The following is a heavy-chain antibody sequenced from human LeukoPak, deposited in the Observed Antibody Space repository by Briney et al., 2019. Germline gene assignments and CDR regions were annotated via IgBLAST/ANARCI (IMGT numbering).Heavy chain of an antibody. V-gene: IGHV3-74*01. CDR2: INSDGSST. CDR1: GFTFSSYW. D-gene: IGHD5-12*01. CDR3: ARVLATIRAFDI. J-gene: IGHJ3*02. Sequence: GGSLRLSCAASGFTFSSYWMHWVRQAPGKVLVWVSRINSDGSSTSYADSVKGRFTISRDNAKNTLHLQMNSLRAEDTAVYYCARVLATIRAFDIWGQGTMVTVSS.